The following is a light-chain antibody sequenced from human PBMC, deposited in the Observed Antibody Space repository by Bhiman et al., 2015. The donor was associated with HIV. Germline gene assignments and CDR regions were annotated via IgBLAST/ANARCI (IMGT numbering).Light chain of an antibody. CDR3: QSYDSTLSGFYV. V-gene: IGLV1-40*01. J-gene: IGLJ1*01. Sequence: QSVLTQPPSVSGAPGQRVTISCTGSRSNIGAGYDVHWFQHLPGTAPKVLIYGNNNRPSGVPDRFSGSKSGTSASLAITGLQAEDEADYYCQSYDSTLSGFYVFGTGTKVT. CDR1: RSNIGAGYD. CDR2: GNN.